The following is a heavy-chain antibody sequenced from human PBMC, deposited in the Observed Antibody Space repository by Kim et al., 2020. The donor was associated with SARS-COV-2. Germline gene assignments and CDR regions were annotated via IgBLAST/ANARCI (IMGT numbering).Heavy chain of an antibody. CDR1: GFNFSNYG. CDR3: ARALRDCSGCSCFFKWFDP. CDR2: ISSSGRST. J-gene: IGHJ5*02. V-gene: IGHV3-23*01. Sequence: GGSLRLSCAASGFNFSNYGMSWVRQVPGKGLEWVLVISSSGRSTYYADSVKGRFTISRDNSNSTLYVQMDSLRVEDTAVYYCARALRDCSGCSCFFKWFDPWGQGTLVTVSS. D-gene: IGHD2-15*01.